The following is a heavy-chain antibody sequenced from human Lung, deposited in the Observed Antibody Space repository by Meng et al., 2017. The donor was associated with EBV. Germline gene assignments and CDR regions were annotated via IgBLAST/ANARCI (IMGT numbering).Heavy chain of an antibody. CDR2: ISNSVST. CDR1: GSTDRSGYFY. CDR3: DRGQKGYFDL. V-gene: IGHV4-30-4*01. J-gene: IGHJ2*01. Sequence: PCLLKPSTPVAFTFAVAGSTDRSGYFYWTWIRQPPCRSLAWNGHISNSVSTYYTPSLQSHITISVYASTNQFSLKLSSVTAEDPAVYYCDRGQKGYFDLWGRGTLVTVSS.